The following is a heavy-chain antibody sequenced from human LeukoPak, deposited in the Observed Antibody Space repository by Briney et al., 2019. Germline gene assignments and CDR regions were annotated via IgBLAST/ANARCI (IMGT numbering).Heavy chain of an antibody. D-gene: IGHD5-12*01. Sequence: PGGSLRLSCAASGFTLSSYWMHWVRQAPGKGLVWVSRINTDGSSTSYADSVKGRFTISRDNAKNTLYLQMNSLRAEDTAVYYCAKDLEIGVATYTSFDYWGQGTLVTVFS. J-gene: IGHJ4*02. V-gene: IGHV3-74*01. CDR3: AKDLEIGVATYTSFDY. CDR1: GFTLSSYW. CDR2: INTDGSST.